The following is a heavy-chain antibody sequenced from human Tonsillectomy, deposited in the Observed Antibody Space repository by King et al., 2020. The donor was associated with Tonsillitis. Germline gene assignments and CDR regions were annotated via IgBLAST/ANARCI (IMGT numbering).Heavy chain of an antibody. CDR1: GFTFDDYA. Sequence: DGQLVQSGGGLVQPGRSLRLSCAASGFTFDDYAMHWVRQAPGKGLEWVSGISWNSGSIDYADSVKGRFTISRHNAKNSLYLQMNSLRAEDTALYYCAKDRRAYGMDVWGQGTTVTVSS. CDR3: AKDRRAYGMDV. CDR2: ISWNSGSI. J-gene: IGHJ6*02. V-gene: IGHV3-9*01.